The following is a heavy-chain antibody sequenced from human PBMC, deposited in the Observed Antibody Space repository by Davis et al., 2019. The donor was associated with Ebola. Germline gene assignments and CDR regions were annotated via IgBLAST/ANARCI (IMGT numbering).Heavy chain of an antibody. Sequence: GESLKISCSVSGFMFSSYTMHWVRQAPGKGLQYVSGITNNGGSTYYADSVKGRFIISRDNSKNTLYLQMSSLRIEDTAVYYCVKGSITMTVVVYFDLRGQGTLVTVSP. CDR2: ITNNGGST. CDR3: VKGSITMTVVVYFDL. D-gene: IGHD3-22*01. J-gene: IGHJ4*02. CDR1: GFMFSSYT. V-gene: IGHV3-64D*06.